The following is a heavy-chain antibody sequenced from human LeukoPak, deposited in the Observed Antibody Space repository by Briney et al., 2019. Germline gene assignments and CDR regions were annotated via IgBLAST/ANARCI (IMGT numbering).Heavy chain of an antibody. J-gene: IGHJ3*02. V-gene: IGHV4-31*03. CDR3: ARGHGSGIYVDAFDI. CDR2: IYYSGST. Sequence: SQTLSLTCTVSGGSISSGGYYWSWIRQHPGKGLEWIGYIYYSGSTYYNPSLKSRVTISLDRSKSQFSLKLSSVTAADTAVYYCARGHGSGIYVDAFDIWTQGTMVTVSS. CDR1: GGSISSGGYY. D-gene: IGHD3-10*01.